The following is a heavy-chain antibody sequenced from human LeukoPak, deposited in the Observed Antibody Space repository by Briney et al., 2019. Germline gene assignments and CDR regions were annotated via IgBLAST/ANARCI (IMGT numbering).Heavy chain of an antibody. V-gene: IGHV3-30*02. D-gene: IGHD1-14*01. Sequence: GGSLRLSCAASGFSFSSSGMHWFRQAPGKGLEWVTSIWFDGSNKNYLDSVKGRFTVSRDNSRNTLYLQMNSLRAEDTAVYYYARDFATGSCDYWGHGTLVTVS. J-gene: IGHJ4*01. CDR2: IWFDGSNK. CDR3: ARDFATGSCDY. CDR1: GFSFSSSG.